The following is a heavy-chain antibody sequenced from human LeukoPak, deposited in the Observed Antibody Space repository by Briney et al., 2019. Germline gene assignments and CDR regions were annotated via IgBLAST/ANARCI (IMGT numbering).Heavy chain of an antibody. V-gene: IGHV3-48*04. CDR3: ARGTQLGDY. J-gene: IGHJ4*02. CDR2: IGTSSSTT. Sequence: GGSLRLSCAASGFTFSSYAMNWVRQAPGKGLEWVSSIGTSSSTTYYADSVKGRFTVSRDNAENSLYLQMNSLRAEDTAVYYCARGTQLGDYWGQGTLVTVSS. D-gene: IGHD3-16*01. CDR1: GFTFSSYA.